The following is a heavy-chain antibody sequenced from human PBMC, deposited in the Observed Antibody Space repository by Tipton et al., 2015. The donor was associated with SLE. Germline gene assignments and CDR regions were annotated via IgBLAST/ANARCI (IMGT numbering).Heavy chain of an antibody. Sequence: LRLSCTVSGGSVSSGSYYWSWIRQPPGKGLEWIGYIYYSGSTNYNPSLKSRVTISVDTSKNQFSLKLSSVTAADTAVYYCARADFRSGYFDYWGQGTLVTVSS. J-gene: IGHJ4*02. V-gene: IGHV4-61*01. CDR2: IYYSGST. D-gene: IGHD3-3*01. CDR1: GGSVSSGSYY. CDR3: ARADFRSGYFDY.